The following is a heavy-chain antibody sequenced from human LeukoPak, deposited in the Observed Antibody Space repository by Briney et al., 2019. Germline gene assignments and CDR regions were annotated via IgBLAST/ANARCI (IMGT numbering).Heavy chain of an antibody. CDR2: INPNSGGT. D-gene: IGHD3-22*01. CDR3: ARGPPYYYDTSGYYYAY. J-gene: IGHJ4*02. V-gene: IGHV1-2*02. Sequence: ASVKVSCKASGYTLTGYYMHWVRQAPGQGLEWMGWINPNSGGTNYAQKFQGRVTMTRDTSISTAYMELSRLKSDDTAVYYCARGPPYYYDTSGYYYAYWGQGTLVTVSS. CDR1: GYTLTGYY.